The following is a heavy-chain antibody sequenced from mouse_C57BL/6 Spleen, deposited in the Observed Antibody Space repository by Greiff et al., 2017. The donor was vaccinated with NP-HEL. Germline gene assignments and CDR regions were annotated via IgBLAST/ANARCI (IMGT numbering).Heavy chain of an antibody. CDR1: GFNIKNTY. D-gene: IGHD1-1*01. J-gene: IGHJ1*03. CDR3: ARYYYGSSHWYFDV. Sequence: VHVKQSVAELVRPGASVKLSCTASGFNIKNTYMHWVKQRPEQGLEWIGRIDPANGNTKYAPKFQGKATITADTSSNTAYLQLSSLTSEDTAIYYCARYYYGSSHWYFDVWGTGTTVTVSS. CDR2: IDPANGNT. V-gene: IGHV14-3*01.